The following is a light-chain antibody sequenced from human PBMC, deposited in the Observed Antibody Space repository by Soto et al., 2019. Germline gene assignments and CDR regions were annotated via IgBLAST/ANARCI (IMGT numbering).Light chain of an antibody. CDR3: QQHINWPLT. Sequence: EMVMTQAPARLSVSPGERATLSSMSIQSVSSNLAWYQQKPGQAPRLLIYGASTRATGIPARFSGSGSGADFTLTISSLEPEDFALYYCQQHINWPLTSGGGTKVDIK. CDR1: QSVSSN. V-gene: IGKV3-15*01. J-gene: IGKJ4*01. CDR2: GAS.